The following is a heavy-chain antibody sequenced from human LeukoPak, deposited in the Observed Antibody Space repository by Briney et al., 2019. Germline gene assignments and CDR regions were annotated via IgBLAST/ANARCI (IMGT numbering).Heavy chain of an antibody. V-gene: IGHV3-53*01. J-gene: IGHJ4*02. CDR1: GFTVSSIH. CDR2: TYTGGNS. D-gene: IGHD4-17*01. CDR3: AKDPPTVIAYYFDY. Sequence: PGGSLRLSCAASGFTVSSIHMVWVRQAPGKGLEWVSVTYTGGNSYYADSVKGRFIISRDNSKNTLYLQMNSLRAEDTAVYYCAKDPPTVIAYYFDYWGQGTLVTVSS.